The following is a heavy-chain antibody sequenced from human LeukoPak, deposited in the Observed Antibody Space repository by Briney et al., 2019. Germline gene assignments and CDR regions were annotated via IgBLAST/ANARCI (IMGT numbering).Heavy chain of an antibody. J-gene: IGHJ4*02. Sequence: VASVKVSCKASGYTFTSYGISWLRQAPGQGLEWMGWISTYNGHTNYAQKLQGRVTMTTDTSTSTAYMELRNLRSDDTAVYYCARVLGYYYDSSGLNTWGQGTLVTVSS. V-gene: IGHV1-18*01. CDR2: ISTYNGHT. D-gene: IGHD3-22*01. CDR1: GYTFTSYG. CDR3: ARVLGYYYDSSGLNT.